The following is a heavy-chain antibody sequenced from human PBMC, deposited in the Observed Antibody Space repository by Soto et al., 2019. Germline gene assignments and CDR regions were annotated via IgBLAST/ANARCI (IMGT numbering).Heavy chain of an antibody. CDR2: IVVGGGNT. CDR1: GFTFTNSA. CDR3: AADAFSHYPLDAFDI. D-gene: IGHD3-10*01. V-gene: IGHV1-58*01. Sequence: SVKVSCKASGFTFTNSAVQCVRQARGQRLEWIGWIVVGGGNTNYAQKFQERVTITRDMSTSTAYMELSSLRSEDTAVYYCAADAFSHYPLDAFDIWGQGTMVTVSS. J-gene: IGHJ3*02.